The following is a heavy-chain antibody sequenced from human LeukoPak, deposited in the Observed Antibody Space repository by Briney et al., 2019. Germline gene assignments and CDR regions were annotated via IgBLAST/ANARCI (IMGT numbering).Heavy chain of an antibody. Sequence: PGGSLRLSCEASGFTVSNNYMNWVRQAPGKGLEWVSVIYSGGSTYYADSVKGRFTISRDNSKNTLYLQMNSLRAEDTAVYYCARDYYYDSSGCRIFDYWGQGTLVTVSS. CDR3: ARDYYYDSSGCRIFDY. CDR1: GFTVSNNY. V-gene: IGHV3-66*01. D-gene: IGHD3-22*01. CDR2: IYSGGST. J-gene: IGHJ4*02.